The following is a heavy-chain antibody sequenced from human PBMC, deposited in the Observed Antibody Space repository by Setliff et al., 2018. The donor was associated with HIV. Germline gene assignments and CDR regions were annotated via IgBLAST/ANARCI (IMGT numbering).Heavy chain of an antibody. D-gene: IGHD1-26*01. CDR2: IYYSGST. CDR3: ARASVGATGLYAFDI. Sequence: PSETLSLTCTVSGGSISSSSYYWGWIRQPPGKGLEWIGSIYYSGSTYYNPSLKSRVTISVDTSKNQFSLKLSSVTAADTAVYYCARASVGATGLYAFDIWGQGTRVTV. J-gene: IGHJ3*02. CDR1: GGSISSSSYY. V-gene: IGHV4-39*01.